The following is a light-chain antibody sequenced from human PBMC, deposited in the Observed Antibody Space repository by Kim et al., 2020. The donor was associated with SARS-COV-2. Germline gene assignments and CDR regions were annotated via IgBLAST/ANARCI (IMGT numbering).Light chain of an antibody. Sequence: SYELTQPPSVSVSPGQTARITCSGDALPKQYAYWYQQKPGQAPVLVIYKDSERPSGIPERFSGSSSGTTVTLTISGVQAEDEADYYCQSADSGGTYQVFG. V-gene: IGLV3-25*03. CDR2: KDS. CDR3: QSADSGGTYQV. J-gene: IGLJ3*02. CDR1: ALPKQY.